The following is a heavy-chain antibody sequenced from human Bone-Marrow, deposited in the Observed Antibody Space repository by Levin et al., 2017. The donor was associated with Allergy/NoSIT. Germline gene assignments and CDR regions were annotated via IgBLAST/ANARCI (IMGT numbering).Heavy chain of an antibody. CDR1: GFTFNNYG. Sequence: LSLTCAASGFTFNNYGMHWVRQAPGKGLEWVAVVSFDGLNKYFAASVKGRFTISRDNSKNTLYLEMNSLRPEDTAVYYCAKDGAGYSKEPNFDYWGQGTLVTVSS. J-gene: IGHJ4*02. CDR2: VSFDGLNK. V-gene: IGHV3-30*18. D-gene: IGHD5-18*01. CDR3: AKDGAGYSKEPNFDY.